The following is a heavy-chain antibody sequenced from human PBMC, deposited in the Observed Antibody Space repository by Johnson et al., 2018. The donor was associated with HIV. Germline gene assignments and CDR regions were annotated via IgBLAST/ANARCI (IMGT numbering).Heavy chain of an antibody. CDR1: GFTFSSYG. CDR3: ARDYDIPRDDAFDI. D-gene: IGHD3-9*01. J-gene: IGHJ3*02. CDR2: IWYDGSNK. V-gene: IGHV3-30*19. Sequence: VQLVESGGGVVQPGRSLRLSCAASGFTFSSYGMHWVRQAPGKGLEWVAVIWYDGSNKYYADSVKGRFTISRDNSKNTLYLQMNSLRAEDTAVYYCARDYDIPRDDAFDIWGQGTMVTVSS.